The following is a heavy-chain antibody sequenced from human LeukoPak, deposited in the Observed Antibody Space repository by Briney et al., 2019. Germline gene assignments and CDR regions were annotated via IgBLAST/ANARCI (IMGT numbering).Heavy chain of an antibody. CDR1: GGSISSGGYY. V-gene: IGHV4-31*03. D-gene: IGHD3-3*01. CDR2: IYYSGST. CDR3: ARVGLERDSYYDFCSGSPFDY. Sequence: PSETLSLTCTVSGGSISSGGYYWSWIRQHPGKGLEWIGYIYYSGSTYYNPSLKSRVTITVDTSKNQFSLTLSSVTAADTAVYYCARVGLERDSYYDFCSGSPFDYWGQGTLVTVSS. J-gene: IGHJ4*02.